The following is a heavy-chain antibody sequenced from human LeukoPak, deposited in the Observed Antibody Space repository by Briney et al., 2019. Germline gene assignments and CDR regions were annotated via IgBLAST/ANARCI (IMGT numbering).Heavy chain of an antibody. CDR1: GGSISSYY. Sequence: SETLSLTCTVSGGSISSYYWSWIRQPPGKGLEWIGYIYYSGSTNYNPSLKSRVTISVDTSKNQFSLKLSSVTAADTAVYYCARDRAYCTNGVCYKYFDYWGQGTLSPSPQ. CDR2: IYYSGST. D-gene: IGHD2-8*01. V-gene: IGHV4-59*01. J-gene: IGHJ4*02. CDR3: ARDRAYCTNGVCYKYFDY.